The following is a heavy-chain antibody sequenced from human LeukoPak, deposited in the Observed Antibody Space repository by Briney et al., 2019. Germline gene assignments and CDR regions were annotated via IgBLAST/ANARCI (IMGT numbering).Heavy chain of an antibody. V-gene: IGHV3-48*03. CDR3: AKGKSYYDSSGYYYEAYYYMDV. Sequence: GGSLRLSCAASGFTFSSYEMNWVRQAPGKGLEWVSYISSSGSTIYYADSVKGRFTISRDNAKNSLYLQMNSLRAEDTAVYYCAKGKSYYDSSGYYYEAYYYMDVWGKGTTVTVSS. CDR2: ISSSGSTI. D-gene: IGHD3-22*01. J-gene: IGHJ6*03. CDR1: GFTFSSYE.